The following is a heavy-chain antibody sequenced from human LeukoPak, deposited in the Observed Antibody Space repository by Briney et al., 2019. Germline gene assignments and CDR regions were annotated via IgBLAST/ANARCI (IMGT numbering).Heavy chain of an antibody. J-gene: IGHJ5*02. CDR1: GFTFSNAW. Sequence: GGSLRLSCAASGFTFSNAWMSWVRQAPGKGLEWVGRIKSKTDGGTTDYAAPVKGRFTISRDDSKNTLYLQMNSLKTEDTAVYYRTTGRGIQLWTRNPFDPWGQGTLVTVSS. CDR3: TTGRGIQLWTRNPFDP. V-gene: IGHV3-15*01. D-gene: IGHD5-18*01. CDR2: IKSKTDGGTT.